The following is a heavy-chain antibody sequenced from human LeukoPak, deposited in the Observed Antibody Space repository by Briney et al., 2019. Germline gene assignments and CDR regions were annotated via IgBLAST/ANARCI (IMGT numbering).Heavy chain of an antibody. Sequence: GGSLRLSCAASGFTFSSYGMHWVRQAPGKGLEWVAVIWYDGGYEYYADAVKGRFTISRDNSKNTLNLQMNSLRAEDTAVYSCARGDYDSSGSAHYYYGMDVWGHGTTVTVSS. D-gene: IGHD3-22*01. CDR2: IWYDGGYE. J-gene: IGHJ6*02. CDR1: GFTFSSYG. CDR3: ARGDYDSSGSAHYYYGMDV. V-gene: IGHV3-33*08.